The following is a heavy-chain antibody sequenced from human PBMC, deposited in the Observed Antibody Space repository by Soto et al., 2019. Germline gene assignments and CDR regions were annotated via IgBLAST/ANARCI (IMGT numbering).Heavy chain of an antibody. CDR1: GFTFRTYW. CDR3: ARGGGIGTVDY. D-gene: IGHD2-8*02. CDR2: INEDGSET. J-gene: IGHJ4*02. V-gene: IGHV3-7*05. Sequence: EGHLVESGGALAQPGGSLRLSCAASGFTFRTYWMSWVREAPGKGLEWVANINEDGSETYYVDSVKGRFTMSRDNAKNSLFLQMNRLRAEDTALYYCARGGGIGTVDYWGQGTLVTVSS.